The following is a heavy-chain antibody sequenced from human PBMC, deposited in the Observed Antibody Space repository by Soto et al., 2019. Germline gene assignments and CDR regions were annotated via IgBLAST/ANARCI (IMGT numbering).Heavy chain of an antibody. CDR1: GGSISSGDYY. CDR2: IYYSGST. CDR3: ARAQAYYDILTGPSYFDY. J-gene: IGHJ4*02. Sequence: PSETLSLTCTVSGGSISSGDYYWSWIRQPPGKGLEWIGYIYYSGSTYYNPSLKSRVTISVDTSKNQFSLKLSSVTAADTAVYYCARAQAYYDILTGPSYFDYWGQGTLVTVSS. V-gene: IGHV4-30-4*01. D-gene: IGHD3-9*01.